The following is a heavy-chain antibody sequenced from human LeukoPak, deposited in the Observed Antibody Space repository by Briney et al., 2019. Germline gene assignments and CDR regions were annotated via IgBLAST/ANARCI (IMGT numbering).Heavy chain of an antibody. CDR1: GGTFSSYA. D-gene: IGHD2-2*01. J-gene: IGHJ6*03. CDR3: ARATLTYCSSTSCYDRIYYYCYMDV. CDR2: INPIFGTS. V-gene: IGHV1-69*05. Sequence: GASVKVSCKASGGTFSSYAFSWVRQAPGQRLEGMGGINPIFGTSNYVQKFQGRATITTDESTSAAHMELSSLRSEDTAVYYCARATLTYCSSTSCYDRIYYYCYMDVWGKGTTVTVSS.